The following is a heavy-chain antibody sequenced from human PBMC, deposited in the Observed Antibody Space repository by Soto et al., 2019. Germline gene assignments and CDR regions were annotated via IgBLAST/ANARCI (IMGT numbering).Heavy chain of an antibody. J-gene: IGHJ6*02. Sequence: GGSLRLSCAASGFTFDDYAMHWVRQAPGKGLEWVSGISWNSGSIGYADSVKGRFTISRDNAKNSLYLQMNSLRAEDTAVYYCARDRKAAAGTNYYGMDVWGQGTTVTVSS. CDR2: ISWNSGSI. CDR3: ARDRKAAAGTNYYGMDV. V-gene: IGHV3-9*01. D-gene: IGHD6-13*01. CDR1: GFTFDDYA.